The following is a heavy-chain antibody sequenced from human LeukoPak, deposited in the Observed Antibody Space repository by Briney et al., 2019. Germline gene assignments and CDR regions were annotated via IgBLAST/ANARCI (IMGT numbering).Heavy chain of an antibody. D-gene: IGHD5-12*01. CDR3: AREVATIDY. CDR1: GFTFSTYE. Sequence: GRSLRLSCAASGFTFSTYEMNWVRQAPGKGLEWVSYTSGSGATIHYADSVKGRFTISRDNAKNSLYLQMNSLRVEDTAVYYCAREVATIDYWGQGTLVTVSS. V-gene: IGHV3-48*03. J-gene: IGHJ4*02. CDR2: TSGSGATI.